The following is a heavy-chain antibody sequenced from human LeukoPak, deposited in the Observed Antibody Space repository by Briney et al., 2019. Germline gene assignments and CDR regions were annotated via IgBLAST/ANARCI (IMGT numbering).Heavy chain of an antibody. Sequence: GGSLRLSCAASGFTFSNYAMHWVRQAPGKGLEWVAVISYDGSNKYYADSVKGRFTISRDNSKNALYLQMNSLRAEDTAVYYCASQETYYDILTGYYIGAFDIWGQGTMVTVSS. D-gene: IGHD3-9*01. V-gene: IGHV3-30*14. CDR1: GFTFSNYA. CDR3: ASQETYYDILTGYYIGAFDI. CDR2: ISYDGSNK. J-gene: IGHJ3*02.